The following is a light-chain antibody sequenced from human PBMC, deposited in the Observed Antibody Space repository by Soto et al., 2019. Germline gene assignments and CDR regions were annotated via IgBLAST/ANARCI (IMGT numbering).Light chain of an antibody. V-gene: IGKV2-28*01. Sequence: DIVMTQSPLSLPVTPGEPPSISCRSSQSLLHSNGYNYLDWYLQKPGQSPQLMIYLGSNRASGVTDRFSGSGSGADFTLKISRVEAEDVGVYYYMQALQTPRTFGQGTKLEIK. CDR3: MQALQTPRT. J-gene: IGKJ2*02. CDR1: QSLLHSNGYNY. CDR2: LGS.